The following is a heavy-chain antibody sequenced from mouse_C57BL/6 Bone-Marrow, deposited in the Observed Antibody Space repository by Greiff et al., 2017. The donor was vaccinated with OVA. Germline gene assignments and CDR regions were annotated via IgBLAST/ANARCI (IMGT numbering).Heavy chain of an antibody. CDR2: ISYDGSN. Sequence: DVKLQESGPGLVKPSQSLSLTCSVTGYSITSGYYWNWIRQFPGNKLEWMGYISYDGSNNYNPSLKNRISITRDTSKNQFFLKLNSVTTEDTATYYCARDDGSSSPFAYWGQGTLVTVS. CDR1: GYSITSGYY. V-gene: IGHV3-6*01. J-gene: IGHJ3*01. CDR3: ARDDGSSSPFAY. D-gene: IGHD1-1*01.